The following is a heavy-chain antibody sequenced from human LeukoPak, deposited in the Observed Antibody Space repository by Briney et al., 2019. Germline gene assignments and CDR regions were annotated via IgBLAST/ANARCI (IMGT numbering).Heavy chain of an antibody. J-gene: IGHJ4*02. CDR3: ARGNIPAEGGGIDY. Sequence: SQTLSLTCAISGDSVSSNSVTWNWIRQSPSRGLEWLGRTYYRSTWYNDYAVSVRGRITVNPDTSKNQFSLHLNSVTPEDTAVYYCARGNIPAEGGGIDYWGQGTLVTVSS. D-gene: IGHD3-16*01. V-gene: IGHV6-1*01. CDR1: GDSVSSNSVT. CDR2: TYYRSTWYN.